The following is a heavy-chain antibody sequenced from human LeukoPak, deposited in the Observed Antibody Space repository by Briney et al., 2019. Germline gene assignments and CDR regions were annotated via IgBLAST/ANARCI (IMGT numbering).Heavy chain of an antibody. CDR1: GGSISSYY. CDR3: ASYPTSRTRTTYGMDV. CDR2: IYYSGST. Sequence: SETLSLTCTASGGSISSYYWSWIRQPPGKGLEWIGYIYYSGSTNYNPSLKSRVTISVDTSKNQFSLKLSSVTAADTAVYYCASYPTSRTRTTYGMDVWGQGTTVTVSS. D-gene: IGHD2-2*01. J-gene: IGHJ6*02. V-gene: IGHV4-59*01.